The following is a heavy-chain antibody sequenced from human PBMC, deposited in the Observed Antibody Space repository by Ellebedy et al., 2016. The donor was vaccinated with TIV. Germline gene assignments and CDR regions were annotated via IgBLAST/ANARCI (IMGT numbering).Heavy chain of an antibody. D-gene: IGHD3-10*01. V-gene: IGHV4-61*08. CDR2: VYHTGST. Sequence: MPSETLSLTCAVSGGSISRSAYYRSWIRQPPGQGLEWIGYVYHTGSTNYNPSLRSRVTLAVDTPKNEFSLKLSSVTTADTAIYYCARDGVEDYFDYWGQGLLVTVSS. CDR3: ARDGVEDYFDY. J-gene: IGHJ4*02. CDR1: GGSISRSAYY.